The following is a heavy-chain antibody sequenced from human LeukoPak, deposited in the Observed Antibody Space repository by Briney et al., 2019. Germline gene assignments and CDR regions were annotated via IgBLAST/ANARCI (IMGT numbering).Heavy chain of an antibody. V-gene: IGHV4-61*01. CDR2: IHYSGTS. Sequence: SETLSLTCTVSGDSVSSGSYYWSWIRQPPGTGLEWIGYIHYSGTSNYNPSFKSRVIISVDTSKNQLSLKLTSVAAADTAVYYCARWFYYDSSGYYSPLWGQGTLVTVSS. CDR3: ARWFYYDSSGYYSPL. D-gene: IGHD3-22*01. J-gene: IGHJ4*02. CDR1: GDSVSSGSYY.